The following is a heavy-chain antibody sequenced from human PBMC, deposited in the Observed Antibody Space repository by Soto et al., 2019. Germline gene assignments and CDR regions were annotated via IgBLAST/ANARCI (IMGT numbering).Heavy chain of an antibody. CDR1: GFTFSSYW. D-gene: IGHD5-18*01. CDR3: ATGGYSYGWGY. V-gene: IGHV3-74*01. J-gene: IGHJ4*02. Sequence: EVQLVESGGGLVQPGGSLRLSCVGPGFTFSSYWRHWVRQVQGKGPVWVSRINSAGSASSYVDFVKGRFTVSRDNAKNTLYLEMNSLSAEDTAVYYCATGGYSYGWGYWGQGTLVTVSS. CDR2: INSAGSAS.